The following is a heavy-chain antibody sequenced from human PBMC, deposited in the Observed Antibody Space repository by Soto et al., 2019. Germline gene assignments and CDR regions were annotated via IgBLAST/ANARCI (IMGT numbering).Heavy chain of an antibody. CDR2: IWYDGSNK. J-gene: IGHJ4*02. D-gene: IGHD4-17*01. V-gene: IGHV3-33*01. CDR3: ARDPTYGDYISYYFDY. CDR1: GFTFSSYG. Sequence: GGSLRLSCAASGFTFSSYGMRWVRQAPGKGLEWVAVIWYDGSNKYYADSVKGRFTISRDNSKNTLYLQMNSLRAEDTAVYYCARDPTYGDYISYYFDYWGQGTLVTVSS.